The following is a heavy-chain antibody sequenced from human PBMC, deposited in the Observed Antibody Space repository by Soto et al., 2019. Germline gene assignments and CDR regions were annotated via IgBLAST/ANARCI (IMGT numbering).Heavy chain of an antibody. Sequence: QVQLVQSGAEVKKPGASVKVSCKASGYTFTSYYMHWVRQAPGQGLEWMGIINPSGGSTSYAQKFQGRVTMTWDASTSTVYRELSSLRSEDTAGYYCARSVSRKGSWTCGYWGQGTLVTVSS. J-gene: IGHJ4*02. CDR3: ARSVSRKGSWTCGY. CDR1: GYTFTSYY. V-gene: IGHV1-46*01. D-gene: IGHD3-10*01. CDR2: INPSGGST.